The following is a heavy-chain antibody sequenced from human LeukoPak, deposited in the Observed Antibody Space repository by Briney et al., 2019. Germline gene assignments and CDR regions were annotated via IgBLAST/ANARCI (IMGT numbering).Heavy chain of an antibody. CDR1: GFTFSSYA. V-gene: IGHV3-23*01. CDR2: ISGSGGST. J-gene: IGHJ4*02. CDR3: AKGGYDSSGYYLNYRALDY. Sequence: PGGSLRLSCAASGFTFSSYAMSWVRQAPGKGLEWVSAISGSGGSTYYADSVKGRFTISRDNSKNTLYLQMNSLRAEDTAVYYCAKGGYDSSGYYLNYRALDYWGQGTLVTVSS. D-gene: IGHD3-22*01.